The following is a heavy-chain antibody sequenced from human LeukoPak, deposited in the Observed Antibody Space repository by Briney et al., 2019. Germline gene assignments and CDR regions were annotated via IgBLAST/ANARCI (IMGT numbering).Heavy chain of an antibody. CDR1: GFTFSGYY. V-gene: IGHV3-11*04. Sequence: GGSLRLSCAASGFTFSGYYMGWIRQAPGQGLEWISYISANGITTYYADSVKGRFTISRDNTRNSLSLYMNFLRAEDTAVYYCASSLNTVIISPYYFDYWGQGTLVTVSS. CDR3: ASSLNTVIISPYYFDY. J-gene: IGHJ4*02. D-gene: IGHD4-11*01. CDR2: ISANGITT.